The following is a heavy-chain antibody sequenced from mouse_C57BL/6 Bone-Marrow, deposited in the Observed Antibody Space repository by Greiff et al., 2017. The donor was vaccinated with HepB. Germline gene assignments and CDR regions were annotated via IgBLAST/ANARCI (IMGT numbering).Heavy chain of an antibody. CDR3: AGARSPLYAMDY. J-gene: IGHJ4*01. CDR1: GFPITSGYY. CDR2: ITHSGET. V-gene: IGHV12-3*01. Sequence: VKLQESGPGLVKPSQSLFLTCSITGFPITSGYYWIWIRQSPGKPLEWMGYITHSGETFYNPSLQSPISITRETSKNQFFLQLNSVTTEDTAMYYCAGARSPLYAMDYWGQGTSVTVSS.